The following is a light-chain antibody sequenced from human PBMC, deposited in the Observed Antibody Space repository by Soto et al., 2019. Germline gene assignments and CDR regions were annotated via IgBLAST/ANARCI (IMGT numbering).Light chain of an antibody. Sequence: EIVLTQSPATLSLSPGERATLSCRASHSVPNDSLAWYQQKPGQPPRLIIDDAVDMATGVPDRLIGSGSETYFTLTISRLEPEEFAVYYCHQCSHSPRTFGQGTKVEIK. CDR3: HQCSHSPRT. CDR1: HSVPNDS. J-gene: IGKJ1*01. CDR2: DAV. V-gene: IGKV3-20*01.